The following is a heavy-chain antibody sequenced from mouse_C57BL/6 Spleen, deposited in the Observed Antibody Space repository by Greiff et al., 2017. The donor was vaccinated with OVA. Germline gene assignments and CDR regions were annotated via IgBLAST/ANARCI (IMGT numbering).Heavy chain of an antibody. J-gene: IGHJ2*01. Sequence: EVQVVESGGGLVKPGGSLKLSCAASGFTFSSYAMSWVRQTPEKRLEWVATISDGGSYTYYPDNVKGRFTISRDNAKNNLYLQMSQLKSEDTAMYYCAREGDGYYDYFDYWGQGTTLTVSS. CDR2: ISDGGSYT. CDR3: AREGDGYYDYFDY. V-gene: IGHV5-4*01. D-gene: IGHD2-3*01. CDR1: GFTFSSYA.